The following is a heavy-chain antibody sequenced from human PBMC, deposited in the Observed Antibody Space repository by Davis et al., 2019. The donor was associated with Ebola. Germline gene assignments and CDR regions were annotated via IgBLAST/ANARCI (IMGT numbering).Heavy chain of an antibody. CDR3: ARGFGATFDY. CDR1: GGSISSYY. Sequence: SETLSLTCTVSGGSISSYYWSWIRQPPGKGLEWIGEINHSGSTNYNPSLKSRVTISVDTSKNQFSLKLSSVTAADTAVYYCARGFGATFDYWGQGTLVTVSS. J-gene: IGHJ4*02. CDR2: INHSGST. D-gene: IGHD3-16*01. V-gene: IGHV4-34*01.